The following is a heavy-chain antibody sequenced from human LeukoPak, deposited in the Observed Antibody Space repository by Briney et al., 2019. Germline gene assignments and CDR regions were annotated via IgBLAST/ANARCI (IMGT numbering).Heavy chain of an antibody. CDR2: VNPSSISA. V-gene: IGHV1-46*01. D-gene: IGHD2-2*01. CDR3: ASVYQHGMDV. Sequence: GASVKVSCKASGYTVTSYYMRWVRQAPGQGLEWMGIVNPSSISASYAQKFQGRVTMTRDTSTSTVSMELSSLRSDDTAAYYCASVYQHGMDVWGQGTTVTVSS. J-gene: IGHJ6*02. CDR1: GYTVTSYY.